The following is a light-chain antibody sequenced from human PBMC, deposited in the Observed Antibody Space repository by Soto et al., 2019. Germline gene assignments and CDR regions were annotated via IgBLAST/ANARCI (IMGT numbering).Light chain of an antibody. CDR1: NSDVGGYNY. CDR3: SSYTTSGLYV. J-gene: IGLJ1*01. CDR2: DVS. V-gene: IGLV2-14*01. Sequence: QSVLTQPASVSGSPGQSITISCSGTNSDVGGYNYVSWYQQHPGKASKLMIYDVSYRPSGISNRFSGSKSDNTASLTISGLQAEDEADYYCSSYTTSGLYVFGTGTKVTVL.